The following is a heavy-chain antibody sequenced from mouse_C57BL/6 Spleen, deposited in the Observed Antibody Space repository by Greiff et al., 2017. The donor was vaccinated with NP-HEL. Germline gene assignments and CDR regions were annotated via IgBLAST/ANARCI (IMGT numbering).Heavy chain of an antibody. Sequence: QVQLQQPGAELVRPGSSVKLSCKASGYTFTSYWMHWVKQRPIQGLEWIGNIDPSDSETHYNQKFKDKATLTVDKSSSTAYMQLSSLTSEDSAVYYCAREAQARLDYWGQGTTLTVSS. D-gene: IGHD3-2*02. CDR3: AREAQARLDY. CDR2: IDPSDSET. CDR1: GYTFTSYW. V-gene: IGHV1-52*01. J-gene: IGHJ2*01.